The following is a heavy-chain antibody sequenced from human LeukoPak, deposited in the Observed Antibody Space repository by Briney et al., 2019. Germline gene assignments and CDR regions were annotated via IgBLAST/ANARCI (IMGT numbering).Heavy chain of an antibody. CDR3: ARGGVGAFDI. V-gene: IGHV3-74*01. CDR2: IHSDGSRT. D-gene: IGHD3-10*01. Sequence: GSLRLSCAASGFTFSSYWMHWVRQAPGKGLVWVSHIHSDGSRTSYADPVKGRFTISRDNAKNTLYLQMNSLRAEDTAVYYCARGGVGAFDIWGQGTMVTVSS. CDR1: GFTFSSYW. J-gene: IGHJ3*02.